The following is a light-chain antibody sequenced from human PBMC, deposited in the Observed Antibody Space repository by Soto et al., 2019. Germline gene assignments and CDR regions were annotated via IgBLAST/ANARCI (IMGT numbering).Light chain of an antibody. CDR1: HSVNSNY. CDR3: QHYGSSPPIT. Sequence: EIVFTHPPGTLSLSPGERATLSCRASHSVNSNYLAWFQQRPGQAPRLLIYGASSRATGIPDRFSGSGSRTDFSLTISRLEPEDVAAYYCQHYGSSPPITFGQGTRLEI. V-gene: IGKV3-20*01. CDR2: GAS. J-gene: IGKJ5*01.